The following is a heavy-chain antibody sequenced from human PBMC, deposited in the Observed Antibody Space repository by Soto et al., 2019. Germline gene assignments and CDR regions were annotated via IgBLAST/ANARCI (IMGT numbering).Heavy chain of an antibody. J-gene: IGHJ3*02. CDR3: ARRYSSAFDI. CDR2: IYYSGST. D-gene: IGHD6-13*01. Sequence: SETLSLSCTVSGGSISSSSYYWGWIRQPPGKGLEWIGSIYYSGSTYYNPSLKSRVTISVDTSKNQFSLKLSSVTAADTALYYCARRYSSAFDIWGQRTMVTVSS. V-gene: IGHV4-39*01. CDR1: GGSISSSSYY.